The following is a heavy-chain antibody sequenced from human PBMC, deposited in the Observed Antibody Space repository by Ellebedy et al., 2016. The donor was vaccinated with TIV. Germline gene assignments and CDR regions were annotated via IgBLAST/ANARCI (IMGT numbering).Heavy chain of an antibody. V-gene: IGHV4-39*01. Sequence: SETLSLXCTVSGGSISSSYYYWGWIRQPPGKGLEWIGSFYYSGSTYYNPSLKSRVSMSVGTSQKQFSLKLSSVTAADTAVYYCAKTYRGYEDFDNWGQGTLVTVSS. J-gene: IGHJ4*02. CDR2: FYYSGST. CDR3: AKTYRGYEDFDN. D-gene: IGHD5-12*01. CDR1: GGSISSSYYY.